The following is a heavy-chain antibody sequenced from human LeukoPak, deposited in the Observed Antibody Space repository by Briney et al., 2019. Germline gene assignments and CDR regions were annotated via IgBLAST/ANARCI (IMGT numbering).Heavy chain of an antibody. CDR1: GGSVNRDSYY. CDR3: ARVPQTDWGVIHY. V-gene: IGHV4-61*01. CDR2: VYYTGST. Sequence: PSETLSLTCTVSGGSVNRDSYYWSWIRQPPGKGLEWIGYVYYTGSTNYNPSLESRVTISVDTSRNQFSLKLSSVSAADTAIYYCARVPQTDWGVIHYWGQGTLVTVAS. D-gene: IGHD3-10*01. J-gene: IGHJ4*02.